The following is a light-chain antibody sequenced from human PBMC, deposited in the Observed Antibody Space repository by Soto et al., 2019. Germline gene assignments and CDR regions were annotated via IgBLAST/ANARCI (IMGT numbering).Light chain of an antibody. CDR2: EVT. J-gene: IGLJ1*01. Sequence: QSALTQPASVSGSPGQSITISCTGTSGDVGGYIYVSWYRQHPGKAPKPIIYEVTNRPSGVSNRFSGSKSGNTASLTISGLQAEDEADYYCSSYTSMTTLLFGTGTKLTVL. CDR1: SGDVGGYIY. CDR3: SSYTSMTTLL. V-gene: IGLV2-14*01.